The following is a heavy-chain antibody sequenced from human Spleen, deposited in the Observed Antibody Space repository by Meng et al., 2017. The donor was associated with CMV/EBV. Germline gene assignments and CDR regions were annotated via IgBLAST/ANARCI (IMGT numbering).Heavy chain of an antibody. D-gene: IGHD1-26*01. CDR3: AKGQWELPRYDAFDI. CDR1: GFTFSRYA. Sequence: GGSLRLSCAASGFTFSRYAMSWVRQAPGKGLEWVSGISWNSDSILYADSVKGRFTISRDNAKNSLYLQMNSLRTEDTALYYCAKGQWELPRYDAFDIWGQGTMVTVSS. CDR2: ISWNSDSI. J-gene: IGHJ3*02. V-gene: IGHV3-9*01.